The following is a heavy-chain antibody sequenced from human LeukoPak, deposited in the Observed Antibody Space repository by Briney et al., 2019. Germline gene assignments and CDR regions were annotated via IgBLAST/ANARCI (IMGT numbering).Heavy chain of an antibody. D-gene: IGHD4-11*01. CDR1: GFTFSSYA. Sequence: PGGSLRLSCAASGFTFSSYAMSWVRQAPGKGLEWVSAISGSGGSTYYADSVKGRFTISRDNSKNTLYLQMNSLKTEDTAVYYCTTGGPLTTKIWGQGTLVTVSS. CDR3: TTGGPLTTKI. CDR2: ISGSGGST. J-gene: IGHJ4*02. V-gene: IGHV3-23*01.